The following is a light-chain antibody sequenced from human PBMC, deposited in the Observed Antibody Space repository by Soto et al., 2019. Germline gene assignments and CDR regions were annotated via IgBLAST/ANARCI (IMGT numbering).Light chain of an antibody. Sequence: QSALTQPASVSGSPGQSITISCTGTSSDVGGYNYVSWYQQHPGKAPKLMIYDVSNRPSGVTNRFSGSKSGKTASLTISGLQAEDEADYYCSSYTSSSTLVVFGGGTKPTVL. CDR3: SSYTSSSTLVV. V-gene: IGLV2-14*01. J-gene: IGLJ2*01. CDR1: SSDVGGYNY. CDR2: DVS.